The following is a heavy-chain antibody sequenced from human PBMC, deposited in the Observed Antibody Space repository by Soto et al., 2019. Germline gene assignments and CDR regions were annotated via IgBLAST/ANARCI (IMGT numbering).Heavy chain of an antibody. CDR2: INPNSGGT. J-gene: IGHJ5*02. CDR3: ASDRAPATLRYFGFDP. Sequence: ASVKVSCKASGYTFTGYYMHWVRQAPGQGLEWMGWINPNSGGTNYAQKFQGRVTMTRDTSISTAYVELSRLRSDDTAVYYWASDRAPATLRYFGFDPWGQGTLVTVSS. CDR1: GYTFTGYY. V-gene: IGHV1-2*02. D-gene: IGHD3-9*01.